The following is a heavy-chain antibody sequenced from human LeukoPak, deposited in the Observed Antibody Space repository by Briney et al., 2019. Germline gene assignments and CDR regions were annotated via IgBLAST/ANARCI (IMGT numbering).Heavy chain of an antibody. D-gene: IGHD7-27*01. CDR2: ISYDGSNK. V-gene: IGHV3-30-3*01. Sequence: PGGSLRLSCAASGFTFSTCAMHWVRQTPGKGLEWVAVISYDGSNKYYADSVRGRFTISRDNSKNALYLQMNSLRVEDTAVYYCAIDPNWGTHSWGQGVLVTVSS. J-gene: IGHJ4*02. CDR3: AIDPNWGTHS. CDR1: GFTFSTCA.